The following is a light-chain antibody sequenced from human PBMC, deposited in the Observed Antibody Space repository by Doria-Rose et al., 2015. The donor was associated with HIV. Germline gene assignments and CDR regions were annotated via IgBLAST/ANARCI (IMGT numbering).Light chain of an antibody. J-gene: IGKJ3*01. CDR1: QSLLHTSKNY. CDR3: QQYYDTPS. V-gene: IGKV4-1*01. Sequence: DIRMTQSPESLGMSLGERATLNCKSNQSLLHTSKNYLAWYQQKPGQPPKLLIYWASTRQSGVPARFSGSGSGTDFTLTISSLEAEDVAVYYRQQYYDTPSFGPGTTVDIK. CDR2: WAS.